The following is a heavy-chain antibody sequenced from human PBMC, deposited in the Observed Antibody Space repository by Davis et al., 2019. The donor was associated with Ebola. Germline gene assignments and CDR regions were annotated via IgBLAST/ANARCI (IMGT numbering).Heavy chain of an antibody. CDR2: IGVVGDT. J-gene: IGHJ4*02. D-gene: IGHD2-2*01. Sequence: GESLKISCAASGFTFSSYDMHWVRQATGKGLEWVSTIGVVGDTYYPGSVKGRFTISSENVKNSLYLQMNSLRAGDTAVYYCAREGKYRDESRTFDYWGQGTLVTVSS. V-gene: IGHV3-13*01. CDR1: GFTFSSYD. CDR3: AREGKYRDESRTFDY.